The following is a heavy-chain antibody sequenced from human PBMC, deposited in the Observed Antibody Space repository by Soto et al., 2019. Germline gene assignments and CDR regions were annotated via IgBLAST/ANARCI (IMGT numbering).Heavy chain of an antibody. V-gene: IGHV4-31*03. CDR1: GGSTSSGGLY. CDR2: IYYSGIS. Sequence: TLYLKCTVSGGSTSSGGLYWIFIRQHPGKGLEWIGYIYYSGISYYNPSLKSRVSISLDTSRNQFSMTLNSVTAADTAVYYCARNGYTYGMDVWGQGATVTVSS. CDR3: ARNGYTYGMDV. D-gene: IGHD5-18*01. J-gene: IGHJ6*02.